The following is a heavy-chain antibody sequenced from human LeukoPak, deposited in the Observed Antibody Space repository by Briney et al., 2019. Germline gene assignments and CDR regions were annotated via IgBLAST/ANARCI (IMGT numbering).Heavy chain of an antibody. CDR2: ISSSSSTI. CDR1: GFTFSSYS. D-gene: IGHD5-18*01. V-gene: IGHV3-48*04. J-gene: IGHJ4*02. Sequence: GGSLRLSCAASGFTFSSYSMNWVRQAPGKGLEWVSYISSSSSTIYYADSVKGRFTISRDNAKNSLYLQMNSLRAEDTAVYYCARHPSYGPFDYWGQGTLVTVSS. CDR3: ARHPSYGPFDY.